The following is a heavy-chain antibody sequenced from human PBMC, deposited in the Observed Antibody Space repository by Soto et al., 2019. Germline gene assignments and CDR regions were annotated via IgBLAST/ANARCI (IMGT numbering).Heavy chain of an antibody. CDR2: IFHSGLT. D-gene: IGHD3-16*01. V-gene: IGHV4-4*02. J-gene: IGHJ4*02. CDR3: AGQFGRSYTLSY. CDR1: GASISSGGW. Sequence: QVQLQESGPGLVKPSGTLSLTCSVSGASISSGGWWSWVRQSPEKGLEWIGEIFHSGLTNYNSSLESRVTISVDKSNNHVSLEMRSVIAADTDVYYCAGQFGRSYTLSYWGPGTLVTVSS.